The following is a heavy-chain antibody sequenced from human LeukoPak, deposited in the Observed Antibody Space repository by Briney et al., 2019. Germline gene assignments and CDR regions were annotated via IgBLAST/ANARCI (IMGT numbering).Heavy chain of an antibody. J-gene: IGHJ4*02. V-gene: IGHV4-38-2*01. CDR1: GYSISSGYY. CDR2: IYYSGST. CDR3: ARRKYDFWSGYYDLDY. D-gene: IGHD3-3*01. Sequence: PSETLSLTCAVSGYSISSGYYWGWIRQPPGKGLEWIGSIYYSGSTYYNPSFKSRVTMSVDTSKNHFSLKLSSVTAADTAVYYCARRKYDFWSGYYDLDYWGQGTLVTVSS.